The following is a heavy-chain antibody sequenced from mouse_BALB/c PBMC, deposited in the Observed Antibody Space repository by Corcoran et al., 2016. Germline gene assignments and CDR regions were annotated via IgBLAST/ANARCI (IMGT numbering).Heavy chain of an antibody. Sequence: EVQLQQSGPELVKTGASVKMSCKASGYTFTSYVMHWVKQKPGQGLEWIGYINPYNDGTKYNEKFKGKATLTSDKSSSTAYMELSSLTSEDSAVYYCAAYYGNWYFDVWGAGTTVTVSS. CDR2: INPYNDGT. D-gene: IGHD2-10*01. V-gene: IGHV1S136*01. CDR1: GYTFTSYV. J-gene: IGHJ1*01. CDR3: AAYYGNWYFDV.